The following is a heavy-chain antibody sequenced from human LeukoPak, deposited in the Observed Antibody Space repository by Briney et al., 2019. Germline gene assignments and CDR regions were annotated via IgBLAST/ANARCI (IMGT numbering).Heavy chain of an antibody. Sequence: SVKVSCKASGGTFSSYAISWVRQAPGQGLEWMGGIIPIFGTANYAQKFQGRVTITTDESTSTAYMELSSLRSEDTAVYYCASGGYSYGYYYYYYYMDVWGKGTTVIVSS. V-gene: IGHV1-69*05. D-gene: IGHD5-18*01. CDR1: GGTFSSYA. J-gene: IGHJ6*03. CDR2: IIPIFGTA. CDR3: ASGGYSYGYYYYYYYMDV.